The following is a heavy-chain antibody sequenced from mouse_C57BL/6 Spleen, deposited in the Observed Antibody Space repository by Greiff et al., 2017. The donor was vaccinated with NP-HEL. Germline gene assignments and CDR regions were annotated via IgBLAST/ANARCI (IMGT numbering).Heavy chain of an antibody. CDR3: AREGDSSGYDFDY. Sequence: VQLQQSGPELVKPGASVKISCKASGYAFSSSWMNWVKQRPGKGLEWIGRIYPGDGDTNYNGTFKGKATLTADKSSSTAYMQLSSLTSEDSAVYFCAREGDSSGYDFDYWGQGTTLTVSS. CDR1: GYAFSSSW. D-gene: IGHD3-2*02. V-gene: IGHV1-82*01. CDR2: IYPGDGDT. J-gene: IGHJ2*01.